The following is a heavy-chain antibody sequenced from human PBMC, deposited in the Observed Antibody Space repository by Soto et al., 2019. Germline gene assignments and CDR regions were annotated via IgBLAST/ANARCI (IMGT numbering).Heavy chain of an antibody. CDR2: IYYSGST. CDR1: GGSISSYY. V-gene: IGHV4-59*01. D-gene: IGHD1-26*01. J-gene: IGHJ5*02. CDR3: ARDSIVGATNWFDP. Sequence: SETLSLTCTVSGGSISSYYWSWIRQPPGKGLEWIGYIYYSGSTNYNPSLKSRVTISVDTSKNQFSLKLSSVTAAGTAVYYCARDSIVGATNWFDPWGQGTLVTVSS.